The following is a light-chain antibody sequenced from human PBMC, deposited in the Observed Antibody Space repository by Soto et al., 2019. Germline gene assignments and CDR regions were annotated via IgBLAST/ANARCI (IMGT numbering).Light chain of an antibody. CDR2: AAS. CDR3: LHDYDYPWT. J-gene: IGKJ1*01. CDR1: QGVGND. V-gene: IGKV1-6*01. Sequence: AIQMTQSPSSLSASVGDRVTVTCRASQGVGNDLGWYQHKPGKAPKLLIFAASTLQTGVPSRFSGSGSGTDFTLTISGLQAEDSATYYCLHDYDYPWTVGQGTKVEVK.